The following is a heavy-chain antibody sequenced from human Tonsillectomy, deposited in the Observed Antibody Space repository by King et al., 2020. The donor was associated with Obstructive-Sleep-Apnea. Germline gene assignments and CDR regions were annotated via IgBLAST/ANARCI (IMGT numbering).Heavy chain of an antibody. J-gene: IGHJ4*02. V-gene: IGHV3-23*04. Sequence: VQLVESGGGLVQPGGSLRLSCATSGFTFSSYAMSWVRQAPGKGLEWVSAVTASVGSTYYADSVKSRFTISRDNSKNTLYLQMNSLRAEDTAVYYCAKGRTVDYWGQGTLVTVSS. CDR1: GFTFSSYA. CDR3: AKGRTVDY. CDR2: VTASVGST.